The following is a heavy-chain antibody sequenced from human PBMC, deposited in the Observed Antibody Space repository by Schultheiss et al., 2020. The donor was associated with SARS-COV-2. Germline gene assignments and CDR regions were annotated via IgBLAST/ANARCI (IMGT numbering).Heavy chain of an antibody. V-gene: IGHV3-53*01. J-gene: IGHJ3*02. Sequence: GGSLRLSCAASGFTVSSNYMSWVRQAPGKGLEWVSVIYSGGSTYYADSVKGRFTISRDNAKNSLYLQMNSLRAEDTAVYYCARNRIADRLDAFDIWGQGTMVTVSS. CDR2: IYSGGST. CDR1: GFTVSSNY. CDR3: ARNRIADRLDAFDI. D-gene: IGHD6-6*01.